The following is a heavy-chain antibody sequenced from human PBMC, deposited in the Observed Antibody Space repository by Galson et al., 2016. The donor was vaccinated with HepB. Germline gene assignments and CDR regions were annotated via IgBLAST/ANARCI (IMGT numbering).Heavy chain of an antibody. V-gene: IGHV4-39*07. CDR2: IYYSGST. CDR1: GGSISRSGYY. D-gene: IGHD6-13*01. CDR3: AREEKGGRIAAAGHDY. Sequence: SETLSLTCTVSGGSISRSGYYWGWIRQPPGKGLEWIGSIYYSGSTYQNPSLKSRVTISVDTSKNQFSLKLSSVTAADTAVYYCAREEKGGRIAAAGHDYWGQGTLVTVSS. J-gene: IGHJ4*02.